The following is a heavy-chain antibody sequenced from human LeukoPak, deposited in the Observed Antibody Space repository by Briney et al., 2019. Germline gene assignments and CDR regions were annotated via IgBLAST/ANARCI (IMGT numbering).Heavy chain of an antibody. D-gene: IGHD6-19*01. CDR3: ARDGDSSGWTRSDY. Sequence: SQTLSLTCSVSGASISSGGHYANWLRQSPGKGLEWIGYISYTGSTYYNSSLESRVAISADRSKNQFSLKLSSVTAADTAVYYCARDGDSSGWTRSDYWGQGTLVTVSS. V-gene: IGHV4-30-2*06. CDR1: GASISSGGHY. CDR2: ISYTGST. J-gene: IGHJ4*02.